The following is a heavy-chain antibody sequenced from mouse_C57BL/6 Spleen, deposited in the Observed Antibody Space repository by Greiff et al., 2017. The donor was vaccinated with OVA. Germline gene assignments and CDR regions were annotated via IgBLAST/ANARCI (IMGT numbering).Heavy chain of an antibody. J-gene: IGHJ4*01. V-gene: IGHV1-18*01. CDR3: ARSLWDFYAMDY. CDR1: GYTFTDYN. D-gene: IGHD4-1*01. Sequence: EVKLQESGPELVKPGASVKIPCKASGYTFTDYNMDWVKQSHGKSLEWIGDINPNNGGTIYNQKFKGKATLTVDKSSSTAYMELRSLTSEDTAVYYCARSLWDFYAMDYWGQGTSVTVSS. CDR2: INPNNGGT.